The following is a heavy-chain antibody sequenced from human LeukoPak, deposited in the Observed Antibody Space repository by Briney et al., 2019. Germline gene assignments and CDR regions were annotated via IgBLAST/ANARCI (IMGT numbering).Heavy chain of an antibody. CDR1: GDSVSSNSAA. CDR2: TYYRSKWYN. CDR3: ARETPVVIAIPFNAFDI. J-gene: IGHJ3*02. V-gene: IGHV6-1*01. D-gene: IGHD2-21*01. Sequence: SQTLSLTCVISGDSVSSNSAAWDWIRQSPSRGLEWLGRTYYRSKWYNDYAVSVKSRITINPDTSKNQFSLQLNSVTPEDTAVYYCARETPVVIAIPFNAFDIWGQGTMVTVSS.